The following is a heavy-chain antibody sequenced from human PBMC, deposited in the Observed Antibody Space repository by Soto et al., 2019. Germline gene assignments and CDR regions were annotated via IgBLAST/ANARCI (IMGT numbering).Heavy chain of an antibody. D-gene: IGHD1-26*01. J-gene: IGHJ4*02. CDR3: VKRSLLMAPT. Sequence: YLAWIRQPPGKGLEWIGSIDNGGNTHYNAPLKSRVIISADTSKNQFSLSLNSVTAADTAVYYCVKRSLLMAPTWGQGIQVNVSS. CDR2: IDNGGNT. V-gene: IGHV4-39*01. CDR1: Y.